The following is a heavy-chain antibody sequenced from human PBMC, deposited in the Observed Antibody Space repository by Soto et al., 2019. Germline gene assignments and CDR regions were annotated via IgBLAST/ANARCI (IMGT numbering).Heavy chain of an antibody. CDR2: ISYDGSNK. J-gene: IGHJ6*02. CDR1: GFTFSSYG. Sequence: QVQLVESGGGVVQPGRSLRLSCAASGFTFSSYGMHWVRQAPGKGLEWVAVISYDGSNKYYADSVKGRFTISRDNSKNKLYLQMNSLRAEDTAVYYCAKDLPGGGMDVWGQGTTVTVSS. V-gene: IGHV3-30*18. CDR3: AKDLPGGGMDV.